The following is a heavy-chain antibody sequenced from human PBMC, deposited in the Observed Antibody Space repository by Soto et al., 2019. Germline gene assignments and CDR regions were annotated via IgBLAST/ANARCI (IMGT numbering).Heavy chain of an antibody. CDR3: ARDSDYHGSGTFHRFDY. CDR1: GDSINDYF. J-gene: IGHJ4*02. D-gene: IGHD3-10*01. V-gene: IGHV4-4*07. CDR2: VYGSGRT. Sequence: PSETLSLTCAVSGDSINDYFWAWIRQPAGKGLEWIGRVYGSGRTNYNPSLKSRVTMSVDTSKNHFSLNLRSVTAADTAVYFCARDSDYHGSGTFHRFDYWGQGALVTVSS.